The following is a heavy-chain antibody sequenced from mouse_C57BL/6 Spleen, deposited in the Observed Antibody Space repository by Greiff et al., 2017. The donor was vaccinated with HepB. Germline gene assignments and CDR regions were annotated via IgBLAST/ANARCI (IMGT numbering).Heavy chain of an antibody. CDR2: ISSGSSTI. Sequence: EVKLMESGGGLVKPGGSLKLSCAASGFTFSDYGMHWVRQAPEKGLEWVAYISSGSSTIYYADTVKGRFTISRDNAKNTLFLQMTSPRSEDTAMYYCEGGLSWFAYWGQGTLVTVSA. CDR1: GFTFSDYG. D-gene: IGHD6-1*01. J-gene: IGHJ3*01. V-gene: IGHV5-17*01. CDR3: EGGLSWFAY.